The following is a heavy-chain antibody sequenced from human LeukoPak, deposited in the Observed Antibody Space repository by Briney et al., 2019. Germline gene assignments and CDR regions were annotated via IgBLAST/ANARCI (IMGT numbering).Heavy chain of an antibody. CDR2: IYTSGST. CDR3: ARAGRRSYYDSSGYFFDY. D-gene: IGHD3-22*01. V-gene: IGHV4-4*07. J-gene: IGHJ4*02. CDR1: GGSISSYY. Sequence: SETLSLTCTVSGGSISSYYWSWIRQPAGKGLEWIGRIYTSGSTNYNPSLKSRVTMSVDTSKNQFSLKLSSVTAADTAVYYCARAGRRSYYDSSGYFFDYWGQGTLVTVSS.